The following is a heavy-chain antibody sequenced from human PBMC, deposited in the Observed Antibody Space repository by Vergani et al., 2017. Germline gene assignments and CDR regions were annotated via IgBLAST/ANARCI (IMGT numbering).Heavy chain of an antibody. D-gene: IGHD3-16*02. CDR2: IYYSGST. J-gene: IGHJ4*02. CDR3: ASVYYDYVWGSYRWDY. CDR1: GGSISSYY. V-gene: IGHV4-59*12. Sequence: QVQLQESGPGLVKPSETLSLTCTVSGGSISSYYWSWIRQPPGKGLEWIGYIYYSGSTNYNPSLKSRVTISVDTSKNQFSLKLSSVTAADTAVYYCASVYYDYVWGSYRWDYWGQGTLVTVSS.